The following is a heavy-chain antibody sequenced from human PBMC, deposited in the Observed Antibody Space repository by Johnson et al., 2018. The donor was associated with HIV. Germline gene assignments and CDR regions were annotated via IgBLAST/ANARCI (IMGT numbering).Heavy chain of an antibody. CDR3: ARDHLTGNYAFDI. Sequence: QVQLVESGGGVVQPGRSLRLSCAASGFKFDDNYMAWIRQSPGKGLEWVSYISSSGGTTHNADSVKGRFAISRNNADNSLYLQMNSLRAEDTALYYCARDHLTGNYAFDIWGQGTMVTVSS. D-gene: IGHD7-27*01. CDR1: GFKFDDNY. V-gene: IGHV3-11*01. CDR2: ISSSGGTT. J-gene: IGHJ3*02.